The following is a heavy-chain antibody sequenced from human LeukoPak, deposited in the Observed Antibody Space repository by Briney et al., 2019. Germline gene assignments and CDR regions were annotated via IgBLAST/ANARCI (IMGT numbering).Heavy chain of an antibody. J-gene: IGHJ3*02. Sequence: GASVKVSCKASGYTFTGYYMYWVRQAPGQGLEWMGWINPNSGGTNYAQKFQGRVTMTRDTSISTAYMELSRLRSDDTAVYYCALSTVATEAFDIWGQGTMDTVSS. D-gene: IGHD4-17*01. CDR3: ALSTVATEAFDI. V-gene: IGHV1-2*02. CDR1: GYTFTGYY. CDR2: INPNSGGT.